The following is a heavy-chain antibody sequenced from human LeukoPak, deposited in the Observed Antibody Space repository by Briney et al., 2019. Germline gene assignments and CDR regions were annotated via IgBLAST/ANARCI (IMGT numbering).Heavy chain of an antibody. J-gene: IGHJ4*02. CDR3: ARAGGYSGYASN. CDR2: FHNSGTS. D-gene: IGHD5-12*01. V-gene: IGHV4-59*01. CDR1: DDSISDYY. Sequence: SETLSLACTVSDDSISDYYRGWIRQPPGKGLEWIGYFHNSGTSTYNPSLKSRVTISLDTSKNKFSLNLTSVNVADTAVYYCARAGGYSGYASNWGQGTLVTVSS.